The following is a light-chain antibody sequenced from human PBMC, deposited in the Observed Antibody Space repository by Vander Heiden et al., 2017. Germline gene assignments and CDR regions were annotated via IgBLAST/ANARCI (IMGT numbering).Light chain of an antibody. CDR1: QGVNRY. CDR3: QQRSDGLT. V-gene: IGKV3D-11*01. J-gene: IGKJ4*01. CDR2: DAS. Sequence: IVFTQSPAPLSFSPGERATLPCRASQGVNRYLAWYQQRPGQAPRLLIYDASNRATGIPARFSGSGFGTDFTLTISSLEPEDFAVYYCQQRSDGLTFGGGTKVEIK.